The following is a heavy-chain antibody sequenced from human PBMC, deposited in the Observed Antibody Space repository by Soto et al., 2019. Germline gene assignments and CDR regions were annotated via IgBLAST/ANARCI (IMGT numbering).Heavy chain of an antibody. V-gene: IGHV1-58*02. D-gene: IGHD2-15*01. Sequence: SVKVSSKASGFTFTSSDMQWVRQARGQRLEWIGWIVVGSDNTNYAQKYQERVTITRDMSTSTAYMELSSLRSEDTAVYYCSAAYCSGGSCYSVGDAFDIWGQGTMVTVSS. CDR1: GFTFTSSD. J-gene: IGHJ3*02. CDR3: SAAYCSGGSCYSVGDAFDI. CDR2: IVVGSDNT.